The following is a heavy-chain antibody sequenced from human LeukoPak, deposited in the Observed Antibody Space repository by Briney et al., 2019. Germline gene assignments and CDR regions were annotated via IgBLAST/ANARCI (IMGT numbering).Heavy chain of an antibody. J-gene: IGHJ6*02. CDR1: GGSFSGYY. Sequence: PSETLSLTCAVYGGSFSGYYWSWIRQPPGKGLEWIGEINHSGSTNYNPSLKSRVTISVDTSKNQFSLKLSSVTAADTAAYYCARATRRDGYNLYYYYYGMDVWGQGTTVTVSS. V-gene: IGHV4-34*01. CDR3: ARATRRDGYNLYYYYYGMDV. CDR2: INHSGST. D-gene: IGHD5-24*01.